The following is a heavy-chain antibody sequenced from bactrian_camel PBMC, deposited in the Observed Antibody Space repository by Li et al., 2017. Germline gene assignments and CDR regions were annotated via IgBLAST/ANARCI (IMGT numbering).Heavy chain of an antibody. V-gene: IGHV3S53*01. CDR1: GFRFMVSC. D-gene: IGHD1*01. CDR2: VDYDGTT. CDR3: AYVLRRYCSDYLRSMQAPDFTE. Sequence: QVQLVESGGGSVQAGESLRLSCDTSGFRFMVSCMAWFRQAPGQGREGVAAVDYDGTTNVQFSVKGRFTPSLDNAKNTLYLQVNSLKPEDTAVYYCAYVLRRYCSDYLRSMQAPDFTEWGQGTQVTVS. J-gene: IGHJ4*01.